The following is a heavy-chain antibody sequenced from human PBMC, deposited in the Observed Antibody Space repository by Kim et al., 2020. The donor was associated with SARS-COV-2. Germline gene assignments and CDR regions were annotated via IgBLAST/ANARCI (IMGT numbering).Heavy chain of an antibody. V-gene: IGHV1-18*01. CDR3: ARRYSSSWGEYYGMDV. D-gene: IGHD6-13*01. CDR2: ISAYNGNT. J-gene: IGHJ6*02. CDR1: GYTFTSYG. Sequence: ASVKVSCEASGYTFTSYGISWVRQAPGQGLEWMGWISAYNGNTNYAQKLQGRVTMTTDTSTSTAYMELRSLRSDDTAVYYCARRYSSSWGEYYGMDVWGQGTTVTVSS.